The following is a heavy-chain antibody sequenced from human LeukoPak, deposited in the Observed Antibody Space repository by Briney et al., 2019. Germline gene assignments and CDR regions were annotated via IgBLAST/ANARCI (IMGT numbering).Heavy chain of an antibody. CDR1: GFTFSSYA. D-gene: IGHD2-2*01. Sequence: PGGSLRLSCAASGFTFSSYAMSWVRQAPGKGLEWVSAISGSGGSTYYADSVKGRFTISRDNSKNTLYLQMNSLRAEDTAVYYCATKSTRVVPAAIDYYYYMDVRGKGTAVTVSS. CDR2: ISGSGGST. J-gene: IGHJ6*03. V-gene: IGHV3-23*01. CDR3: ATKSTRVVPAAIDYYYYMDV.